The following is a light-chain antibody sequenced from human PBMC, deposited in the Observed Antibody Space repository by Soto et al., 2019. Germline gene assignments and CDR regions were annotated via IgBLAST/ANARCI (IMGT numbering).Light chain of an antibody. CDR1: QYINTR. CDR2: QTS. CDR3: HQRQSWPRT. Sequence: EIVLTQSPATLSSFPGDRVTLSGTARQYINTRLAWYQHRPGQAPRLLIYQTSLRAAGIPARFSASGSGTDFTLTISDVQPEDFALDYCHQRQSWPRTFGQGTKVDI. V-gene: IGKV3-11*01. J-gene: IGKJ1*01.